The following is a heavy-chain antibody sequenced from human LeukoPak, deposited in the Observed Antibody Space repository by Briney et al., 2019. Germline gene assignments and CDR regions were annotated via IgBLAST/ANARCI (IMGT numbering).Heavy chain of an antibody. CDR2: ISSSSSYI. D-gene: IGHD4-17*01. Sequence: KPGGSLRLSCAASGFTFGSYSMNWVRQAPGKGLEWVSSISSSSSYIYYADSVKGRFTISRDNAKNSLYLLMNSLRAEDTAVYYCARDTSYYGDYGYFDYWGQGTLVTVSS. CDR1: GFTFGSYS. CDR3: ARDTSYYGDYGYFDY. J-gene: IGHJ4*02. V-gene: IGHV3-21*01.